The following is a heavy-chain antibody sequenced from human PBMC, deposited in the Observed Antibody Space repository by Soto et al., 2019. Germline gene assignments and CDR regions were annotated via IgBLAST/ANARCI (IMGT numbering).Heavy chain of an antibody. CDR1: GFTFSSYG. Sequence: QVQLVESGGGVVQPGRSLRLSCAASGFTFSSYGMHWVRQAPGKGLEWVAVIWYDGSNKYYADSVKGRFTISRDNSKNTLYLQMNSLRAEDTAVYYCARVLSTTVTPGYYYYGMDVWGQGTTVTVSS. J-gene: IGHJ6*02. CDR3: ARVLSTTVTPGYYYYGMDV. D-gene: IGHD4-4*01. CDR2: IWYDGSNK. V-gene: IGHV3-33*01.